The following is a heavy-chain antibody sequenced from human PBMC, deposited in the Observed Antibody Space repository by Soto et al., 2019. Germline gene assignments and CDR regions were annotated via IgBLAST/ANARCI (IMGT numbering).Heavy chain of an antibody. J-gene: IGHJ5*02. Sequence: QVQLQQWGAGLLKPSETLSLTCAVYGGSFSGYYWSWIRQPPGKGLEWIGEVNHSGSTNYNPSLKSRVTISVDTSKNQFSLKLSSVTAADTAVYYCARGWSGLVIIRFDPWGQGTLFTVSS. CDR1: GGSFSGYY. CDR3: ARGWSGLVIIRFDP. V-gene: IGHV4-34*01. D-gene: IGHD3-9*01. CDR2: VNHSGST.